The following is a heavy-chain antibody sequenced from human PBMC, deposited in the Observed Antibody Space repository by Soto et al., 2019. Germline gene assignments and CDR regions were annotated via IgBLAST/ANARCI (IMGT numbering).Heavy chain of an antibody. CDR2: ISSSGSTI. J-gene: IGHJ6*03. CDR3: ARGRYYDFWSGYYRHYYMDV. D-gene: IGHD3-3*01. Sequence: PGGSLRLSCAASGFTFSDYYMSWIRQAPGKGLEWVSYISSSGSTIYYADSVKGRFTISRDNAKNSLYLQMKLSSVTAADTAVYYCARGRYYDFWSGYYRHYYMDVWGKGTTVTVSS. CDR1: GFTFSDYY. V-gene: IGHV3-11*01.